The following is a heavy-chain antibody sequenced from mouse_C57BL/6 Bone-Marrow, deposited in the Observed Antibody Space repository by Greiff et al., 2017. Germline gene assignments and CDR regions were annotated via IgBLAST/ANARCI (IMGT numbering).Heavy chain of an antibody. D-gene: IGHD2-3*01. J-gene: IGHJ3*01. CDR3: ARDGYYAWFAY. V-gene: IGHV1-63*01. CDR2: IYPGGGYT. CDR1: GYTFTNYW. Sequence: VQRVESGAELVRPGTSVKMSCKASGYTFTNYWIGWAKQRPGHGLAWIGDIYPGGGYTNYNEKFKGKATLTADKSSSTAYMQFSSLTSEDSAIYYGARDGYYAWFAYWGQGTLVTVSA.